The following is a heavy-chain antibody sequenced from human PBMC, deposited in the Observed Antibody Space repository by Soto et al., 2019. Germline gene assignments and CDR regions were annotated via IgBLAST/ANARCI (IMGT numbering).Heavy chain of an antibody. V-gene: IGHV4-34*10. CDR1: GGSVRGYY. CDR3: ARDTNSLDP. CDR2: INHSGST. J-gene: IGHJ5*02. D-gene: IGHD5-18*01. Sequence: SETLSLTFAVSGGSVRGYYWSWIRQPPGKGLEWIGEINHSGSTNYNPSLKSRITMSVDTSRNQFSLKLTSLTAADTAVYYCARDTNSLDPWGQGILVTVSS.